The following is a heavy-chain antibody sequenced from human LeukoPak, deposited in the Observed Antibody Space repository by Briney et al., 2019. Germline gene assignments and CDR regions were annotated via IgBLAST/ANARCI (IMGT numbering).Heavy chain of an antibody. D-gene: IGHD3-10*02. Sequence: GGSLRLSCAASGFTFSSNGMHWVRQAPGKGLEWVSYISSSGITIYYADSVKGRFTISRDNAKKSLYLEMNSLRAEDTAVYYCAELGITMIGGVWGKGTTVTISS. V-gene: IGHV3-48*03. CDR1: GFTFSSNG. CDR3: AELGITMIGGV. CDR2: ISSSGITI. J-gene: IGHJ6*04.